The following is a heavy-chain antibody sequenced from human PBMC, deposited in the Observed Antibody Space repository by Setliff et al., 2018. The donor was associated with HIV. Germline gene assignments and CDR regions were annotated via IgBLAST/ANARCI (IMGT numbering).Heavy chain of an antibody. CDR2: ITWNSDKI. V-gene: IGHV3-9*01. J-gene: IGHJ4*02. Sequence: LRLSCAASGFTFSDYYLNWVRQAPGKGLEWVSGITWNSDKIGYADSVKGRFTISRDNAKNSLYLLMNSLRAEDTALYYCAKALYYDIFGAFDYWGQGTLVTVSS. D-gene: IGHD3-9*01. CDR3: AKALYYDIFGAFDY. CDR1: GFTFSDYY.